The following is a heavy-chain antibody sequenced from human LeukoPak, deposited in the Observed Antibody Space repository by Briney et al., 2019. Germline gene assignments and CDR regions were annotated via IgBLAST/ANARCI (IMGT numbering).Heavy chain of an antibody. V-gene: IGHV4-39*01. CDR1: GASITNNAYH. J-gene: IGHJ4*02. CDR3: ARLWSTDCSGGTCPHQPNY. Sequence: PSETLSLTCTVSGASITNNAYHWGWIRQPPGKGLEWIGSINYSGGTHYNPSLKSRVTISADKSKNQSSLKLRSVTAADTAVYYCARLWSTDCSGGTCPHQPNYWGQGTLVTVSS. CDR2: INYSGGT. D-gene: IGHD2-15*01.